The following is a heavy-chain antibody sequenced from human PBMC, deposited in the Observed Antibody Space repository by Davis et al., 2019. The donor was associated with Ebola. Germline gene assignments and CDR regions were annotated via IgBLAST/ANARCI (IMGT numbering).Heavy chain of an antibody. CDR3: AREFRLDYGGYYYYYGMDV. CDR1: GYTFTSYY. V-gene: IGHV1-46*01. D-gene: IGHD4-23*01. Sequence: AASVKVSCKASGYTFTSYYMHWVRQAPGQGLEWMGIINPSGGSTSYAQKFQGRVTMTRDTSTSTVYMELSSLRSEDTAVYYCAREFRLDYGGYYYYYGMDVWGQGTTVTVSS. J-gene: IGHJ6*02. CDR2: INPSGGST.